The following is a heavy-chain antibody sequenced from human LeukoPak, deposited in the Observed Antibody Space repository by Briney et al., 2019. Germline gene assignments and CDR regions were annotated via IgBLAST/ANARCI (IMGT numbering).Heavy chain of an antibody. CDR3: ASVRGYSYGPAGL. J-gene: IGHJ4*02. V-gene: IGHV1-8*01. Sequence: ASVKVSCKASGYTFTNYDINWVRQATGQGLEWMGWMNPNSGNTGYAQKFQGRVTMTRNTSISTAYMELSSLRSEDTAVYYCASVRGYSYGPAGLWGQGTLVTVSS. D-gene: IGHD5-18*01. CDR1: GYTFTNYD. CDR2: MNPNSGNT.